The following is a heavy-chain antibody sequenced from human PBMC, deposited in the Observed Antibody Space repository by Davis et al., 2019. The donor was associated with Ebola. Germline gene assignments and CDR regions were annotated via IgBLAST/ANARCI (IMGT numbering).Heavy chain of an antibody. Sequence: AASVKVSCKASGYTFTNYYMHWVRQAPGQGLEWMGGIIPLFGATNYAQKFRGRVMITADKSTKIAYMDLSSLRSEDTALYYCTTPGGQDSGYDVFDIWGQGTMVTVSS. CDR3: TTPGGQDSGYDVFDI. CDR2: IIPLFGAT. CDR1: GYTFTNYY. D-gene: IGHD5-12*01. J-gene: IGHJ3*02. V-gene: IGHV1-69*06.